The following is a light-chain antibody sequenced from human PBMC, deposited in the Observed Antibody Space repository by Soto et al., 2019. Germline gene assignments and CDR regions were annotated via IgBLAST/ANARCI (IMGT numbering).Light chain of an antibody. V-gene: IGLV2-23*01. CDR1: STDVGSHKL. J-gene: IGLJ1*01. CDR2: EAY. Sequence: QSVLTQPASVSGSPGQSITISCTGTSTDVGSHKLVSWYQQYPGNAPKLIIFEAYMRPSGVSNRFSGSKPGSTASLTISGLQAEDEADYYCCSNAVGSTYVFGTGTKVTV. CDR3: CSNAVGSTYV.